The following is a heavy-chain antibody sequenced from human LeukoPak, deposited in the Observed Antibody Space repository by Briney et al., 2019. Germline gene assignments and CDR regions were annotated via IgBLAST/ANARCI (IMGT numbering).Heavy chain of an antibody. J-gene: IGHJ4*02. CDR2: ISYDGSNK. D-gene: IGHD1-26*01. CDR3: ARELSVGATGLYFDY. V-gene: IGHV3-30-3*01. CDR1: GFTFSSYA. Sequence: GGSLRLSCAASGFTFSSYAMHWVRQAPGKGLEWVAVISYDGSNKYYADSVKGRFTISRDNSKNTLYLQMNSLRAEDTAVYYCARELSVGATGLYFDYWGQGTLVTVSS.